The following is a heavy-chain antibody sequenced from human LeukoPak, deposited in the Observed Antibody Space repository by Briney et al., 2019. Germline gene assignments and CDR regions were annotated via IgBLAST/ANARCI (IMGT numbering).Heavy chain of an antibody. D-gene: IGHD1-26*01. CDR3: ARACGFNSGSYWHDY. CDR2: INPNSGGT. Sequence: GASVKVSCKASGYTFTGYYMHWVRQAPGQGLEWMGWINPNSGGTNYAQKFQGRVTMTRDTSISTAYMELSRLRSDDTAVYCCARACGFNSGSYWHDYWGQGTLVTVSS. CDR1: GYTFTGYY. J-gene: IGHJ4*02. V-gene: IGHV1-2*02.